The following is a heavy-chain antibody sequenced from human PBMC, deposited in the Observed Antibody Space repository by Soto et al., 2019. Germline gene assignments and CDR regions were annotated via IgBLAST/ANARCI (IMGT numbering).Heavy chain of an antibody. CDR1: GLTFSNSE. J-gene: IGHJ6*02. CDR3: ASVTLRFSYGIDV. V-gene: IGHV3-48*03. CDR2: ISKSGSVI. D-gene: IGHD3-3*01. Sequence: GGSLRLSCAASGLTFSNSEMHWVRQAPGKGLEWLSYISKSGSVIYYADSVKGRFTISRDNAKNFLYLQMNSLRAEDTAVYFCASVTLRFSYGIDVWGQGTTVTVSS.